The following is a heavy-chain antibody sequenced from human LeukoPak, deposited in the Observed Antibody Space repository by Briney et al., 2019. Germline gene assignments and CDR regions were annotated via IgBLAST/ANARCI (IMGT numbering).Heavy chain of an antibody. CDR1: GYSFTSYW. D-gene: IGHD3-10*01. V-gene: IGHV5-51*01. CDR3: ARTPMVRGVISVFDP. CDR2: IYPGDSDT. Sequence: GESLKISCKGSGYSFTSYWIGWVRQMPGKGLEWMGIIYPGDSDTRYSPSFQGQVTISADKSISTAYLQWSSLKASDTAMYYCARTPMVRGVISVFDPWGQGTLVTVSS. J-gene: IGHJ5*02.